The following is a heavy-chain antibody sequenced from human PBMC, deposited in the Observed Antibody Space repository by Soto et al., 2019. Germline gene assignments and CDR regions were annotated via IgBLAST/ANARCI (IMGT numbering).Heavy chain of an antibody. CDR3: AKDFKVLTGIAAAGVIDY. CDR1: GFTFRSYG. V-gene: IGHV3-30*18. J-gene: IGHJ4*02. D-gene: IGHD6-13*01. Sequence: GGSLRLSCAASGFTFRSYGMHWVRQAPGKGLEWVAVISYDGSDKYYADSMKGRFTISRDNSKNTLYLQMNSLRAEDTAVYYCAKDFKVLTGIAAAGVIDYWGQGTLVTVSS. CDR2: ISYDGSDK.